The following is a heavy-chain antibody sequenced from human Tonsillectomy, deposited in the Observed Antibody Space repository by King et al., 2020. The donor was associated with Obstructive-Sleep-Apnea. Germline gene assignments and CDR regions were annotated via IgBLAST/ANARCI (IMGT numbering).Heavy chain of an antibody. J-gene: IGHJ4*02. CDR1: GFTFSSYA. D-gene: IGHD3-22*01. Sequence: VQLVESGGGVVQPGRSLRLSCAASGFTFSSYAMHWVRQAPGKGLEWVAVISYDGSNKYYADSGKGRFTISRDNSKNTLYLQMNSLRAEETAVYYCARAADPSVVIRMAPPVGYWGQGTLVTVSS. V-gene: IGHV3-30*04. CDR2: ISYDGSNK. CDR3: ARAADPSVVIRMAPPVGY.